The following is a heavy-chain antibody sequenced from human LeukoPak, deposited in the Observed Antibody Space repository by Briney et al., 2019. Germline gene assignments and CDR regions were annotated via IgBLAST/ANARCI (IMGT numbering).Heavy chain of an antibody. CDR3: ARAPRDKYFDY. CDR2: INPSGGTT. Sequence: ASVKVSCKASGYTLTSYYIHWVRQAPGQGLEWMGIINPSGGTTSCAQNFQGRLTMTWDTSTSTVYMEVSSLTSDDSAVYYCARAPRDKYFDYWGQGTLVTDSS. D-gene: IGHD3-10*01. V-gene: IGHV1-46*01. CDR1: GYTLTSYY. J-gene: IGHJ4*02.